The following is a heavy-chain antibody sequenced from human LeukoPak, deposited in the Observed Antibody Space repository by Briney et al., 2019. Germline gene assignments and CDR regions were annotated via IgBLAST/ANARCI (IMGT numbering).Heavy chain of an antibody. J-gene: IGHJ6*03. CDR3: ARVSYYYDSSGYYPNYYYYYYMDV. Sequence: PSETLSLTCTVSGGSISSSSYYWGWIRQPPGKGLEWIGSIYYSGSTYYNPSLKSRVTISVDTSKNQFSLKLSSVTAADTAVYYCARVSYYYDSSGYYPNYYYYYYMDVWGKGTTVTVSS. CDR2: IYYSGST. CDR1: GGSISSSSYY. V-gene: IGHV4-39*07. D-gene: IGHD3-22*01.